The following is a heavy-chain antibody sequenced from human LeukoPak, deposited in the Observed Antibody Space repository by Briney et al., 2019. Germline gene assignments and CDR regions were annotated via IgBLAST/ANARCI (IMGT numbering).Heavy chain of an antibody. CDR1: GFTFSDYH. Sequence: GGSLRLSRPASGFTFSDYHMSRIRQPPGKGLGWVSYMSTSGGKVHYADSVKGRFTISRENAKNSLFLQVNSLRAEDTAVYYCARVLAAGIDYWGQGTLVIVSS. D-gene: IGHD6-13*01. CDR2: MSTSGGKV. J-gene: IGHJ4*02. CDR3: ARVLAAGIDY. V-gene: IGHV3-11*01.